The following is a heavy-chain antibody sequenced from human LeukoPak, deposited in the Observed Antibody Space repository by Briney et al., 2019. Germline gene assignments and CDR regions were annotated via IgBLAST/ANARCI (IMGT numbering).Heavy chain of an antibody. CDR2: ISSSSSYI. J-gene: IGHJ5*02. CDR1: GFTFSSYS. Sequence: GGSLRLSCAASGFTFSSYSMNWVRQAPGKGLEWVSSISSSSSYIYYADSVKGRFTISRDNAKNSLYLQMNSLRAEDTAVYYCAREAITMVRGVIIGTNWFDPWGQGTLVTVSS. CDR3: AREAITMVRGVIIGTNWFDP. D-gene: IGHD3-10*01. V-gene: IGHV3-21*01.